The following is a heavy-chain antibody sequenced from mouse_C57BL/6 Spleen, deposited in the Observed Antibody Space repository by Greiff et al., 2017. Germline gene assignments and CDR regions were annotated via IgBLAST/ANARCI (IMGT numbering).Heavy chain of an antibody. CDR1: GYTFTDYN. D-gene: IGHD1-1*01. CDR3: ARSAHTTVVDWYFDV. Sequence: EVQLQQSGPELVKPGASVKIPCKASGYTFTDYNMDWVKQSHGKSLEWIGDINPNNGGTIYNQKFKGKATLTVDKSSSTAYMELRSRTSEDTAVYYCARSAHTTVVDWYFDVWGTGTTVTVSS. CDR2: INPNNGGT. J-gene: IGHJ1*03. V-gene: IGHV1-18*01.